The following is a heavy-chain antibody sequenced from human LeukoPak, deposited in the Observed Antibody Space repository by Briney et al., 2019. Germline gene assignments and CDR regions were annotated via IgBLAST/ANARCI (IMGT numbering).Heavy chain of an antibody. Sequence: SETLSLTCTVSGGSISSGDYYWSWVRQPPGTGLEWIGYTYYSGSTYYNPSLKSRVTISVDTSKNQFSLKLSSVTAADTAVYYCARARIMITFGGVIVIGAFDIWGQGTMVTVSS. CDR1: GGSISSGDYY. CDR3: ARARIMITFGGVIVIGAFDI. V-gene: IGHV4-30-4*01. D-gene: IGHD3-16*02. J-gene: IGHJ3*02. CDR2: TYYSGST.